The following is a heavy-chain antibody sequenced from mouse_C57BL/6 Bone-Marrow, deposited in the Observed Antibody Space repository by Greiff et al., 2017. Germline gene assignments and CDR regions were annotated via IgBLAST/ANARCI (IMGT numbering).Heavy chain of an antibody. CDR1: GFSFTSYG. Sequence: QVQLQESGPGLVQPSQSLSITCTVSGFSFTSYGVHWVRQSPGKGLEWLGVIWSGGSTDYNADFLSSLSISKDNSKGQVFFKMNSLQADDTAIDYCARNYNYGTLDYWGQGTTLTVSS. CDR3: ARNYNYGTLDY. J-gene: IGHJ2*01. CDR2: IWSGGST. V-gene: IGHV2-2*01. D-gene: IGHD1-1*01.